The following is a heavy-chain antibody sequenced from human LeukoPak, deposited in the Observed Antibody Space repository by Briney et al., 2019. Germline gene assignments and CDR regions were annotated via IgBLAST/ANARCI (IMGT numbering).Heavy chain of an antibody. V-gene: IGHV3-30*18. CDR3: AKGRGARVRSIDY. CDR1: GFTFSSYG. D-gene: IGHD4-17*01. J-gene: IGHJ4*02. Sequence: GRSLRLSCAASGFTFSSYGMHWVRQAPGKGLEWVAVISYDGSNKYYADSVKGRFTISRDNSKNTLYLQMNSLRAEDTAVYYCAKGRGARVRSIDYWGQGTLVTVSS. CDR2: ISYDGSNK.